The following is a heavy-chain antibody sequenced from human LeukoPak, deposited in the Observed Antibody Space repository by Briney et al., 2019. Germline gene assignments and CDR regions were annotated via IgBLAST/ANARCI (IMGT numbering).Heavy chain of an antibody. CDR3: ARVGSGSFDY. V-gene: IGHV4-59*01. J-gene: IGHJ4*02. Sequence: PSETLSLTCTVSGGSISGYYWSWIRQPPGKGLEWIGFIYYSGSTNYNPSLKSRITISIDTSKNHFSLNLRSVTAADTAVYYCARVGSGSFDYWGQGTLVTVSS. CDR2: IYYSGST. CDR1: GGSISGYY. D-gene: IGHD1-26*01.